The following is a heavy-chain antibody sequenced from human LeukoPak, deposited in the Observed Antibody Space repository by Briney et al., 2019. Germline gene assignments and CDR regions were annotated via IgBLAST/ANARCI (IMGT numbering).Heavy chain of an antibody. D-gene: IGHD2-8*01. CDR2: IYYSGST. CDR1: GGSISSSSYY. Sequence: SETLSLTCTVSGGSISSSSYYWGWIRQPPGKGLEWIGSIYYSGSTYYNPSLKSRVRVSIDTSNNLFSLKLNSVTAADTAVYYCARARNGAFDIWGQGTMVTVSS. J-gene: IGHJ3*02. V-gene: IGHV4-39*07. CDR3: ARARNGAFDI.